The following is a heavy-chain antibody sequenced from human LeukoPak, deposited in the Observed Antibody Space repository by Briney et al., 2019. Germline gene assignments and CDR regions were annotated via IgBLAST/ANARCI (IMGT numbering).Heavy chain of an antibody. CDR1: EFTFRSYS. CDR3: ARRGYHDYSGFDY. D-gene: IGHD1-26*01. V-gene: IGHV3-21*01. J-gene: IGHJ4*02. CDR2: ISGSSSDI. Sequence: PGGSLRLSCAGSEFTFRSYSMHWVRQAPGKGLEWVSSISGSSSDIYYADSVKGRFTISRDNSKNSLYLQMKSLRAEDTALYYCARRGYHDYSGFDYWGQGTLVTVSS.